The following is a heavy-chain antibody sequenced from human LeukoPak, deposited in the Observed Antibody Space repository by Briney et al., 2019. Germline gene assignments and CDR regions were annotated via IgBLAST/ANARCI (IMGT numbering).Heavy chain of an antibody. CDR3: AKGPYYDFWSGYYSPYMDV. J-gene: IGHJ6*03. Sequence: GGSLRLSCAPSGFTFSSYGMHCVRQAPGNGLEWVAFIRYDGSNKYYADSVKGRFTISRDNSKNTLYLQMNSLRAEDTAVYYCAKGPYYDFWSGYYSPYMDVWGKGTTVTVSS. D-gene: IGHD3-3*01. V-gene: IGHV3-30*02. CDR1: GFTFSSYG. CDR2: IRYDGSNK.